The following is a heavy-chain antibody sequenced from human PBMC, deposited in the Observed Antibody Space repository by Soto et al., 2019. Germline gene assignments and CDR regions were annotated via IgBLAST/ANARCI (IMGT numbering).Heavy chain of an antibody. CDR2: ISYDGSNK. V-gene: IGHV3-30*18. Sequence: QVQLVESGGGVVQPGRSLRLSCAASGFTFSSYGMHWVRQAPGKGLEWVAVISYDGSNKYYADSVKGRFTISRDNSKNTLYLKMNSLRAEDTAVYYCAKDGPPATAMPGLVEGGDYWGQGTLVTVSS. J-gene: IGHJ4*02. CDR3: AKDGPPATAMPGLVEGGDY. CDR1: GFTFSSYG. D-gene: IGHD2-2*01.